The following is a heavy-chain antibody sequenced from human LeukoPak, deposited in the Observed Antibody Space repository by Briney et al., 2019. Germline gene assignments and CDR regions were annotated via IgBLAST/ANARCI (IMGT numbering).Heavy chain of an antibody. J-gene: IGHJ5*02. CDR3: GRHLGDPEWLLFLLPNWFDP. CDR2: IYPGDSDT. CDR1: GYSFTSYW. Sequence: GESLKISCKGSGYSFTSYWIGWVRQMPGRGLEWMGIIYPGDSDTRYSPSFQGQVTISADKSISTAYLQWSSLKASDTAMYYCGRHLGDPEWLLFLLPNWFDPWGQGTLVTVSS. D-gene: IGHD3-3*01. V-gene: IGHV5-51*01.